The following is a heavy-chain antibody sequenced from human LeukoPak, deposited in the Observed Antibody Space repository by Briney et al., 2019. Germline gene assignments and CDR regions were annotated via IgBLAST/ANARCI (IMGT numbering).Heavy chain of an antibody. V-gene: IGHV1-2*02. Sequence: ASVKVSCKASGYTFTGYYMHWVRQAPGQGLEWMGWINPNSGGTNYAQKFQGRVTMTRDTSISTAYMELSRLRSDDTAVYYCARDKTYSGGWRGYYFDYWGQGTLVTVSS. CDR2: INPNSGGT. CDR3: ARDKTYSGGWRGYYFDY. D-gene: IGHD6-19*01. J-gene: IGHJ4*02. CDR1: GYTFTGYY.